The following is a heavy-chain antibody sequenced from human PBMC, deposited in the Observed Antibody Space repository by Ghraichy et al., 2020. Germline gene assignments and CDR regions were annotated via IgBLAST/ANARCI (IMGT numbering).Heavy chain of an antibody. J-gene: IGHJ5*02. CDR1: GFTVSSNY. D-gene: IGHD3-3*01. CDR2: IYSGGST. CDR3: ARGRDGGFDP. V-gene: IGHV3-53*01. Sequence: GESLNISCAASGFTVSSNYMSWVRQAPGKGLEWVSVIYSGGSTYYADSVKGRFTISRDNSKNTLYLQMNSLRAEDTAVYYCARGRDGGFDPWGQGTLVTVSS.